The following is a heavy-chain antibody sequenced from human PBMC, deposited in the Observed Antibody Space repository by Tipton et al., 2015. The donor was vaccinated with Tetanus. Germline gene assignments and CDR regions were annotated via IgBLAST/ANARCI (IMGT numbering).Heavy chain of an antibody. CDR2: FYYGGRT. Sequence: TLSLTCSVSGDSIGSRSYYWGWIRQPPGKGLEWIGTFYYGGRTYFNLSLKSRLTMSGDTSKNQFSLNLTSVTAADTARYFCVRHGGLVGIYFHDWGQGTLVAVSS. D-gene: IGHD2-21*01. V-gene: IGHV4-39*01. CDR3: VRHGGLVGIYFHD. CDR1: GDSIGSRSYY. J-gene: IGHJ4*02.